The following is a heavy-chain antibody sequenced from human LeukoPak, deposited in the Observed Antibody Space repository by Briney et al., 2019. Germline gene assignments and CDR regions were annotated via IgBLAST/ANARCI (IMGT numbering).Heavy chain of an antibody. D-gene: IGHD3-16*02. Sequence: ASVKVSCKASGYPFTSYGISWVRQAPGQGLEWMGWISAYNGDTNYAQKLQGRVTMTTDTSTSTAYMELRSLRSDDTAVYYCARAAPFMITFGGVIVLEYAFDIWGQGTMVTVSS. CDR1: GYPFTSYG. CDR2: ISAYNGDT. V-gene: IGHV1-18*01. CDR3: ARAAPFMITFGGVIVLEYAFDI. J-gene: IGHJ3*02.